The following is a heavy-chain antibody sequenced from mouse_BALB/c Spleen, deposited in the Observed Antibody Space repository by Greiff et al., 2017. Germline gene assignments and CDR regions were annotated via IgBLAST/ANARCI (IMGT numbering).Heavy chain of an antibody. CDR2: INSNGGST. Sequence: EVKLVESGGGLVQPGGSLKLSCAASGFTFSSYGMSWVRQTPDKRLELVATINSNGGSTYYPDSVKGRFTISRDNAKNTLYLQMSSLKSEDTAMYYCARGERAPYAMDYWGQGTSVTVSS. CDR3: ARGERAPYAMDY. J-gene: IGHJ4*01. V-gene: IGHV5-6-3*01. CDR1: GFTFSSYG. D-gene: IGHD3-1*01.